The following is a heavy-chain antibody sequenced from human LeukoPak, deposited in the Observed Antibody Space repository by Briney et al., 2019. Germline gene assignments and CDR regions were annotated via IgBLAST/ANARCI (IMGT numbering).Heavy chain of an antibody. CDR3: ARDVGATPGYFDY. CDR2: INHTGST. Sequence: SETLSLTCAVYGGSFSSYYWSWIRQPLGKGLEWIGEINHTGSTKYNPSLKSRVSISVDTSKNQFSLKLSSVTAADTAVYYCARDVGATPGYFDYWGQGTLVTVSS. J-gene: IGHJ4*02. D-gene: IGHD1-26*01. CDR1: GGSFSSYY. V-gene: IGHV4-34*01.